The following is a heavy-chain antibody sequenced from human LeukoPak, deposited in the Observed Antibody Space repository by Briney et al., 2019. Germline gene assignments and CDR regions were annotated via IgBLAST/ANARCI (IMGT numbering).Heavy chain of an antibody. J-gene: IGHJ6*03. CDR2: INHSGST. CDR1: GGSFSGYS. Sequence: SETVSHTCAVYGGSFSGYSWSWIRQPPGKGLEWIGEINHSGSTNYNPSLKSRVTISVDTSKNQFSLKLSSVTVADTAVYYCARGHITIFGVVIDYMDVWGNGITATVSS. CDR3: ARGHITIFGVVIDYMDV. D-gene: IGHD3-3*01. V-gene: IGHV4-34*01.